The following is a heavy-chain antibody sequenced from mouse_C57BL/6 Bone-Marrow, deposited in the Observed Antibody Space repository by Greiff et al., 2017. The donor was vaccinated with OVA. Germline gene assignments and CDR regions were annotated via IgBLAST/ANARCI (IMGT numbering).Heavy chain of an antibody. J-gene: IGHJ3*01. CDR2: INPNNGGT. CDR3: ARRGYYDYDEGFAY. D-gene: IGHD2-4*01. Sequence: EVKLMESGPELVKPGASVKIPCKASGYTFTDYNMDWVKQSHGKSLEWIGDINPNNGGTIYNQKFKGKATLTVDKSSSTAYMELRSLTSEDTAVYYCARRGYYDYDEGFAYWGQGTLVTVSA. V-gene: IGHV1-18*01. CDR1: GYTFTDYN.